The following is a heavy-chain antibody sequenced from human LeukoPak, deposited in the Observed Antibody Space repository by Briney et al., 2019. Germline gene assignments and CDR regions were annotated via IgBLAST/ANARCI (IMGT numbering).Heavy chain of an antibody. J-gene: IGHJ4*02. Sequence: ASVKVSRKASGYTFTGYYMHWVRQAPGQGLEWMGWINPNSGNAGYAQKFQGRVTMTRNTSISTAYMELSSLRSEDTAVYYCARGGSFGDYWGQGTLVTVSS. CDR3: ARGGSFGDY. V-gene: IGHV1-8*02. D-gene: IGHD3-10*01. CDR2: INPNSGNA. CDR1: GYTFTGYY.